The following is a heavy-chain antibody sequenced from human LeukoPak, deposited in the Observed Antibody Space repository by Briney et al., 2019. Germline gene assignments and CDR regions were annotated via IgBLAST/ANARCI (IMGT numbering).Heavy chain of an antibody. Sequence: GGSLRLSCAASGFTLSSYWMHWVRQAPGKGLVWVSRIYSDGSSTNYADSVRGRFTISRDNAKNTLYLQMNSLRAEDTAVYYCARGGMGTALDYWGQGTLVTVSS. D-gene: IGHD1-7*01. CDR3: ARGGMGTALDY. V-gene: IGHV3-74*01. CDR1: GFTLSSYW. CDR2: IYSDGSST. J-gene: IGHJ4*02.